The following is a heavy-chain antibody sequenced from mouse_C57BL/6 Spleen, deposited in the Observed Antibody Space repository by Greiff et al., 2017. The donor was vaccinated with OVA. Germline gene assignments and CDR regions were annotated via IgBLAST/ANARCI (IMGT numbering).Heavy chain of an antibody. V-gene: IGHV5-4*03. J-gene: IGHJ4*01. CDR1: GFTFSSYA. D-gene: IGHD1-1*02. CDR2: ISDGGSYT. CDR3: ARVGSYDDMDD. Sequence: EVNLVESGGGLVKPGGSLKLSCAASGFTFSSYAMSWVRQTPEKRLEWVATISDGGSYTYYPDNVKGRFTISRDNAKNNLYLQMSQLKSEDTAMYYCARVGSYDDMDDWGKGTSVTVSS.